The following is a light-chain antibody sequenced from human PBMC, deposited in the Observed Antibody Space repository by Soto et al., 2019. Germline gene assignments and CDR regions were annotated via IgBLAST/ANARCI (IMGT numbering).Light chain of an antibody. CDR3: MQALQTPGT. J-gene: IGKJ4*01. CDR2: LGS. V-gene: IGKV2-28*01. CDR1: QSLLHSNGYNY. Sequence: DIVMTQSPVSLPVTPGEPASISCRSSQSLLHSNGYNYLDWYLQKPGQSPQLLIYLGSNRASGVPDRFSGSGSGTDFTLKISRVEAEDVGVYYCMQALQTPGTFGGGTKVDI.